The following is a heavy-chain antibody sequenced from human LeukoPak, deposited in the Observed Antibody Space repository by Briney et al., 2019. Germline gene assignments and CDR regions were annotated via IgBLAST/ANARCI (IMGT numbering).Heavy chain of an antibody. CDR1: GGSISSYY. Sequence: SETLSLTCTVSGGSISSYYWSWIRQPPGKGLEWIGYIYYSGSTNYNPSLKSRATISVDTSKNQFSLKLSSVTAADTAVYYCARVTSYYDSSGYQFYFDYWGQGTLVTVSS. CDR3: ARVTSYYDSSGYQFYFDY. D-gene: IGHD3-22*01. CDR2: IYYSGST. J-gene: IGHJ4*02. V-gene: IGHV4-59*01.